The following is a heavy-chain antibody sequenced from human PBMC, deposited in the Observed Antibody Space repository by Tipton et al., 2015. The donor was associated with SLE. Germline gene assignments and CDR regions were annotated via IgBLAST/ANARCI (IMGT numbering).Heavy chain of an antibody. CDR3: ARVGRGVATIGVAFDI. CDR1: GGSISSYY. J-gene: IGHJ3*02. V-gene: IGHV4-59*01. CDR2: IYYSGST. Sequence: TLSLTCTVPGGSISSYYWSWIRQPPGKGLEWIGYIYYSGSTNYNPSLKSRVTISVDTSKNQFSLKLSSVTAADTAVYYCARVGRGVATIGVAFDIWGQGTMVTVSS. D-gene: IGHD5-12*01.